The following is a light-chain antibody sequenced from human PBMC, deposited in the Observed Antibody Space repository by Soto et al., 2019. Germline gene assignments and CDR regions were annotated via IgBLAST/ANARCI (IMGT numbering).Light chain of an antibody. CDR1: QGIRNY. J-gene: IGKJ1*01. V-gene: IGKV1-27*01. CDR3: QKYNSGT. CDR2: ATS. Sequence: DIQMTQSPSSLSASVGDRVTITCRASQGIRNYLAWYQQKPGKVHRLLMYATSILQSGVPSRFSGSGSGTDFTLTIDSLQPEDVATYYCQKYNSGTFGQGTKVDIK.